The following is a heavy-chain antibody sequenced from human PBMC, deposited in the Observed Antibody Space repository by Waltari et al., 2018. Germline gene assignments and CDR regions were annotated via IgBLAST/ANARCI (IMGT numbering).Heavy chain of an antibody. CDR2: IRSGSGTI. Sequence: EVERVECGGGLVQTGGSLRLACAASGFTFSSYRINWVRQAPGGGLEWVSYIRSGSGTIYYADSVKGRFIISRDNAKNSRYLQLNSLRGEDTAVYYCARSTRGWITAPHDAFDIWGQGTMLTVSS. D-gene: IGHD1-20*01. V-gene: IGHV3-48*01. CDR1: GFTFSSYR. J-gene: IGHJ3*02. CDR3: ARSTRGWITAPHDAFDI.